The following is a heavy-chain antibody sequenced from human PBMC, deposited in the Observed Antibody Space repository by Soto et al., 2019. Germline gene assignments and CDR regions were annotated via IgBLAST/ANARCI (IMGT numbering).Heavy chain of an antibody. CDR2: VASKPEGYTT. J-gene: IGHJ4*02. V-gene: IGHV3-73*01. CDR3: ARDYSSYGPFDY. CDR1: GFTFSDSA. D-gene: IGHD5-18*01. Sequence: PGGSLRLSCAASGFTFSDSAIHWVRQAPGKGLEWVGRVASKPEGYTTTYGASVKGRFTISRDDSQNTAYLQMNSLKTEDTAVYYCARDYSSYGPFDYGGQGTLVTVSS.